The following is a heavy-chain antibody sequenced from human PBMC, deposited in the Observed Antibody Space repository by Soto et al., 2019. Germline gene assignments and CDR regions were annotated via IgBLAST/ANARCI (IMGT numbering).Heavy chain of an antibody. CDR1: GYTLTSYD. Sequence: GASVKVCCKASGYTLTSYDSSWVRQATGQGLEWMGWISAYNGNTNYAQKLQGRVTMTTDTSTSTAYMELRSLRGEDTALYYCAKDMRGGSSSSRYYYGLNVWGQGTTVTVS. V-gene: IGHV1-18*01. D-gene: IGHD6-13*01. CDR2: ISAYNGNT. J-gene: IGHJ6*02. CDR3: AKDMRGGSSSSRYYYGLNV.